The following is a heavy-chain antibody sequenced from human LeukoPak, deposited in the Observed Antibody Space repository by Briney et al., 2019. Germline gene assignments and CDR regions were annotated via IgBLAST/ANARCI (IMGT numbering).Heavy chain of an antibody. CDR1: GGSISSYY. D-gene: IGHD3-16*01. J-gene: IGHJ6*03. CDR3: ARDYVHRGSTNQHYYYYYYMDV. V-gene: IGHV4-59*01. CDR2: IYYSGST. Sequence: SETLSLTCTVSGGSISSYYWSWIRQPPGKGLEWIGYIYYSGSTNYNPSLKSRVTISVDTSKNQFSLKLSSVTAADTAVYYCARDYVHRGSTNQHYYYYYYMDVWGKGTTVTVSS.